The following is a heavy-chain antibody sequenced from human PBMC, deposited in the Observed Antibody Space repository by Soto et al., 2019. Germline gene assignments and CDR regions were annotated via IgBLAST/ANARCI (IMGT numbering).Heavy chain of an antibody. D-gene: IGHD3-3*01. CDR3: ARVDITVFGVVWGGKGFGP. CDR2: IYHSGST. CDR1: GGSISSGGYS. J-gene: IGHJ5*02. V-gene: IGHV4-30-2*01. Sequence: QLQLQESGSGLVKPSQTLSLTCAVSGGSISSGGYSWSWIRQPPGKGLEWIGYIYHSGSTYYNPSVKSRVTISVDRSKNQFYLKLACVTAADTAVYYCARVDITVFGVVWGGKGFGPWGQGTLVTVSS.